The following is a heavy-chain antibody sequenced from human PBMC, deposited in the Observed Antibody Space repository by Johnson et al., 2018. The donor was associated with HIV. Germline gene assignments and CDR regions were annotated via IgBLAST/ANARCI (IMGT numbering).Heavy chain of an antibody. D-gene: IGHD4-23*01. CDR1: GFTFDDYG. CDR3: AREAQTHAFDI. Sequence: MLLVESGGAVVRPGGSLRLSCAASGFTFDDYGMSWVRQAPGKGLEWVSAIGTAGDTYYPGSVKGRFTISRENAKNSLYLQMNSLRAGDTAVYYCAREAQTHAFDIWGQGTMVTVSS. CDR2: IGTAGDT. J-gene: IGHJ3*02. V-gene: IGHV3-13*01.